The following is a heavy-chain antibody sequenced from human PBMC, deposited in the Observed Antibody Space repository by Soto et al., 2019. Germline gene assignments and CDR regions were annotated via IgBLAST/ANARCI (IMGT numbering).Heavy chain of an antibody. V-gene: IGHV4-30-4*01. CDR3: ARGLYSYVPGPIDY. D-gene: IGHD5-18*01. CDR2: IYSTGSS. Sequence: ISVRCTVADGTSGSGGYCRSWIRQSPGKGLEWIGYIYSTGSSYYNPSLRSRVSMSVDTSKNQFSLKLSSVTAADTAVYYCARGLYSYVPGPIDYWGQGTLVT. J-gene: IGHJ4*02. CDR1: DGTSGSGGYC.